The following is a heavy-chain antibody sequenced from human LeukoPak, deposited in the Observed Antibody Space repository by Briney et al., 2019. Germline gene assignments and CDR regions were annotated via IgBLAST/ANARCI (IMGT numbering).Heavy chain of an antibody. CDR3: VHAPTGLWFGESPLDY. CDR2: ISWNSGSI. CDR1: GFPFDDYA. Sequence: GGSLRLSCAASGFPFDDYAMHWVRQAPGKGLEWASGISWNSGSIGYADSVKGRFTISRDNAKNSLYLQMNSLRAEDTALYYCVHAPTGLWFGESPLDYWGQGTLVTVSS. D-gene: IGHD3-10*01. J-gene: IGHJ4*02. V-gene: IGHV3-9*01.